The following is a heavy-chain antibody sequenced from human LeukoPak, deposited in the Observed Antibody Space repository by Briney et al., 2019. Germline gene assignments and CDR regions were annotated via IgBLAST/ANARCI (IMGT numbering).Heavy chain of an antibody. Sequence: SETLSLTCTASGGSISSYYWSWIRQPPGKGLEWIGYIYYSGSTNYNPSLKSRVTISVDTSKNQFSLKLSSVTAADTAVYYCARERVNYYMDVWGKGTTVTVSS. CDR1: GGSISSYY. CDR2: IYYSGST. D-gene: IGHD3-22*01. V-gene: IGHV4-59*01. J-gene: IGHJ6*03. CDR3: ARERVNYYMDV.